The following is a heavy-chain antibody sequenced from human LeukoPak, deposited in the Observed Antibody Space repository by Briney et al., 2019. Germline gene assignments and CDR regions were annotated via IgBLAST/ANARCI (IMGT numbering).Heavy chain of an antibody. CDR3: AKDWSCVVVVPAAMFNSYYFDY. D-gene: IGHD2-2*01. Sequence: GGSLRLSCAASGFTFSSYGMHWVRQAPGKGLEWVAFIRYDGSNKYYADSVKGRFTISRDNSKNTLYLQMTSLRAEDTAVYYCAKDWSCVVVVPAAMFNSYYFDYWGQGTLVTVSS. CDR1: GFTFSSYG. J-gene: IGHJ4*02. CDR2: IRYDGSNK. V-gene: IGHV3-30*02.